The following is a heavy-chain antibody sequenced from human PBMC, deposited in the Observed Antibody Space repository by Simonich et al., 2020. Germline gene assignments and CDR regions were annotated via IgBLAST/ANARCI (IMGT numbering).Heavy chain of an antibody. Sequence: QVQLVQSGAEVKKPGASVKVSCKASGYTFTGYYMHWVRQAPGQGLGGMGRINPNSGGTNYAQKFQGRVTMTRDTSISTAYMELSRLRSDDTAVYYCARDPVVPAAIRNAFDIWGQGTMVTVSS. D-gene: IGHD2-2*01. V-gene: IGHV1-2*02. J-gene: IGHJ3*02. CDR3: ARDPVVPAAIRNAFDI. CDR1: GYTFTGYY. CDR2: INPNSGGT.